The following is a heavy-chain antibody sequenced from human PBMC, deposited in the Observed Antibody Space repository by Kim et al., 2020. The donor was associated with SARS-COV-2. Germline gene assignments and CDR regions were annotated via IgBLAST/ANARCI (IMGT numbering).Heavy chain of an antibody. CDR3: ARIGDY. Sequence: YPSASDTRYSPSFQGQVTISADKSISTAYLQWSSLKASDTAMYYCARIGDYWGQGTLVTVSS. D-gene: IGHD2-15*01. J-gene: IGHJ4*02. V-gene: IGHV5-51*01. CDR2: YPSASDT.